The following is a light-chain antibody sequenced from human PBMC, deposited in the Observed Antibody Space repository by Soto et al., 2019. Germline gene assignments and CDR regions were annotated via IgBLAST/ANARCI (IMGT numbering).Light chain of an antibody. Sequence: IQMTQSPSSLSASVGSRVTITCRASRGVGSFVNWYQQKPGKAPKRLIYAASNLQSGVPSRFSGSGSGTEFTLTINSLQPEDFATYYCQQRYSAWTLGQGTKVDIK. J-gene: IGKJ1*01. CDR1: RGVGSF. CDR3: QQRYSAWT. CDR2: AAS. V-gene: IGKV1-39*01.